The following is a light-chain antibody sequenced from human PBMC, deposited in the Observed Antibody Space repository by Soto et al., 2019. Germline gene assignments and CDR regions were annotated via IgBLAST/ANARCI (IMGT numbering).Light chain of an antibody. CDR2: IAS. CDR1: QIISSNF. Sequence: EVVLTQSPDTLSLSVGEIASLSCRASQIISSNFLAWYQQKPGQAPRLLIYIASTRATGVPDRFSRSGYGTHFTLTITRLEPEDFAIYICQNYNLYFGPGTKVDIK. V-gene: IGKV3-20*01. J-gene: IGKJ3*01. CDR3: QNYNLY.